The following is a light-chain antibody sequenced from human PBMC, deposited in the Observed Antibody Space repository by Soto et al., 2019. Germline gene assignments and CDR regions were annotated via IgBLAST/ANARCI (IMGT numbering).Light chain of an antibody. CDR1: SSSIGAGYD. CDR2: GNS. CDR3: QSYDSSLSAL. Sequence: QSVLTQPPSVSGAPGQRVTTSCTGSSSSIGAGYDVHWYQQLPGTAPKLLIYGNSNRPSGIPDRFSGSRSGTSASLAITGLQAEDEADYYCQSYDSSLSALFGTGTKVTVL. V-gene: IGLV1-40*01. J-gene: IGLJ1*01.